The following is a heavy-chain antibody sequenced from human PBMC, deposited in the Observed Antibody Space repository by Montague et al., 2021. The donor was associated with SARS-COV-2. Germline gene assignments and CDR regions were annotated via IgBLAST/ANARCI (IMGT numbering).Heavy chain of an antibody. J-gene: IGHJ4*02. CDR1: GFTFSSYA. D-gene: IGHD6-13*01. CDR2: IGGGAGST. Sequence: YRSLSWAASGFTFSSYAMAWVRQAPGKGLEWVSGIGGGAGSTFYADSVRGRFIISRDISKNTLYLQMDSLRVGDTAVYYCAKKSTGQHLANFDYWGQGTLVTVSS. CDR3: AKKSTGQHLANFDY. V-gene: IGHV3-23*01.